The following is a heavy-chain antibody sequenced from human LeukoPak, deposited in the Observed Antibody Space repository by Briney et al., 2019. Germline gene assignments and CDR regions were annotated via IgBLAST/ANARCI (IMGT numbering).Heavy chain of an antibody. CDR2: IYPGNSDT. V-gene: IGHV5-51*01. J-gene: IGHJ4*02. Sequence: GESLKISCKGSGYSFTSYWIGWVRQMPGKGLEWMGIIYPGNSDTRYSPSFQGQVTISADNSISTAYLQWSSLKASDTAMYYCARQSDGSGNSFDYWGQGTLVTVSS. CDR3: ARQSDGSGNSFDY. CDR1: GYSFTSYW. D-gene: IGHD3-10*01.